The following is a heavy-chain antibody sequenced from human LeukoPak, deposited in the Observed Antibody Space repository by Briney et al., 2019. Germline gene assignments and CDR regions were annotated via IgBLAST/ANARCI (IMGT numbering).Heavy chain of an antibody. CDR2: ISGSGGST. CDR3: ARTNGYYDL. J-gene: IGHJ2*01. V-gene: IGHV3-23*01. CDR1: GFTFSSHG. Sequence: GGSLRLSCAASGFTFSSHGISWVRQAPGKGLEWVSGISGSGGSTFYADSVKGRFTTSRDNSKNTVYLQLNSLRAEDMAVYYCARTNGYYDLWGRGTLVTVSS. D-gene: IGHD1/OR15-1a*01.